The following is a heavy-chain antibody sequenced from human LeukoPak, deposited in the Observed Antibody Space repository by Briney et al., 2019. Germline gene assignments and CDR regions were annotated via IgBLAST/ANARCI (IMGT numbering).Heavy chain of an antibody. CDR3: ASGSAWWGGFDY. CDR2: ISSSSSYI. J-gene: IGHJ4*02. CDR1: GFTFSTYS. D-gene: IGHD2-8*02. V-gene: IGHV3-21*01. Sequence: GGSLRLSCAASGFTFSTYSMSWVRQAPGKGLEWVSSISSSSSYIYYTDPLKGRFTISRDNAKNSLYLQMNSLTAEDTAVYYCASGSAWWGGFDYWGQGTLVTVSS.